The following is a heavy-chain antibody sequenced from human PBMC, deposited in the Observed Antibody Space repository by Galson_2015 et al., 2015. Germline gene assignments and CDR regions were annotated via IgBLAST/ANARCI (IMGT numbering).Heavy chain of an antibody. CDR3: ARDYYGSGSYYSGWSDP. Sequence: SVKVSCKASGYTFTSYGISWVRQAPGQGLEWMGMINPSGGSTSYAQKFQGRVTMTRDTSTSTVYMELSSLRSEDMAVYYCARDYYGSGSYYSGWSDPWGQGTLVTVSS. CDR2: INPSGGST. D-gene: IGHD3-10*01. J-gene: IGHJ5*02. CDR1: GYTFTSYG. V-gene: IGHV1-46*01.